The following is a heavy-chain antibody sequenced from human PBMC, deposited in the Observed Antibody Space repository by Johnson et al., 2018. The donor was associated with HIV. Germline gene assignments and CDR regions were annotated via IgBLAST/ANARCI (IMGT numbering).Heavy chain of an antibody. V-gene: IGHV3-30*18. CDR1: GFSFSSYA. Sequence: QMMLVESGGGVVQPGRSLRLSCAASGFSFSSYAMHWVRQSPGKGLEWVAVISFDGGDKYYADSVTGRFTISRDNSKSTFFLQMNSLTPEDTGVYYCAKERRAPRAFDIWGQGTMVTVSS. J-gene: IGHJ3*02. CDR2: ISFDGGDK. CDR3: AKERRAPRAFDI.